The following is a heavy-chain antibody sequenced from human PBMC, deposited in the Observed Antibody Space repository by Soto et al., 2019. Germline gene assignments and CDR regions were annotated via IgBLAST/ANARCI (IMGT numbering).Heavy chain of an antibody. CDR3: ATYRKFFQI. Sequence: SETLSLTCTVSGGSISSYYWSWLRQPPGKGLEWIAYMYYSGNTNYNPSLKSRVTMAVDTSKRQLSLKLRSVTAADTAVYYCATYRKFFQIWGQGTKVTVSS. V-gene: IGHV4-59*01. CDR1: GGSISSYY. J-gene: IGHJ3*02. CDR2: MYYSGNT.